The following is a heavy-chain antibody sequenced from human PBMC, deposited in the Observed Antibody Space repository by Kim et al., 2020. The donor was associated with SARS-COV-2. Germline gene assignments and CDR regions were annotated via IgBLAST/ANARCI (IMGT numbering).Heavy chain of an antibody. CDR1: GGSLSSCGYY. D-gene: IGHD3-22*01. Sequence: SETLSLTCTVSGGSLSSCGYYWSWFRQLPGKGLEWIGYIYYRGSTYYSPSLKSRLTISVDTSKNQFSLNLSSVTAADTAVYYCARDYDSSGYYDTWGQGILVTVSS. CDR2: IYYRGST. J-gene: IGHJ5*02. CDR3: ARDYDSSGYYDT. V-gene: IGHV4-31*03.